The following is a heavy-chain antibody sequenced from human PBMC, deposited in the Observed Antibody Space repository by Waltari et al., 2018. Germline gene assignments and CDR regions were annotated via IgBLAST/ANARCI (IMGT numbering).Heavy chain of an antibody. CDR2: ISSSVSTI. J-gene: IGHJ4*02. CDR1: GFTFSSYE. V-gene: IGHV3-48*03. Sequence: EVQLVESGGGLVQPGGSLRLSCAASGFTFSSYEMNWVRQAPGKGLEWVSYISSSVSTIYYADSVKGRFTISRDNAKNSLYLQMNSLRAEDTAVYYCASQYGSGPNDYWGQGTLVTVSS. D-gene: IGHD3-10*01. CDR3: ASQYGSGPNDY.